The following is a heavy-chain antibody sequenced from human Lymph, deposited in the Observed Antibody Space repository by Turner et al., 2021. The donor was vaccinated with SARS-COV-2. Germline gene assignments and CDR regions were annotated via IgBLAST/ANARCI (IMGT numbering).Heavy chain of an antibody. CDR1: GVTFSSYG. CDR2: IWYDGSNK. CDR3: ARGAAGEWYFDL. V-gene: IGHV3-33*01. Sequence: QVDLVEPGGGVVQPGRSLRLSCAASGVTFSSYGMYWVRRAPGRVLEVVAVIWYDGSNKYYADSVKGRVTISIDKSKNPLYLQMNSLRAEDTAVYYCARGAAGEWYFDLWGRGTLVTVSS. J-gene: IGHJ2*01. D-gene: IGHD6-19*01.